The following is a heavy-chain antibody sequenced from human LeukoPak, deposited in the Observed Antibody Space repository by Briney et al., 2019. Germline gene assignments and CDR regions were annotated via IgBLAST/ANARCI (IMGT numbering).Heavy chain of an antibody. CDR1: GGSISSYY. Sequence: SETLSLTCTVSGGSISSYYWSWIRQPPGKGLEWIGYIYYSGSTNYRPSLKSRVTISVDTSKNQFSLKLSSVTAADTAVYYCARDRYYYDSSARYFDYWGQGTLVTVSS. CDR3: ARDRYYYDSSARYFDY. CDR2: IYYSGST. V-gene: IGHV4-59*12. D-gene: IGHD3-22*01. J-gene: IGHJ4*02.